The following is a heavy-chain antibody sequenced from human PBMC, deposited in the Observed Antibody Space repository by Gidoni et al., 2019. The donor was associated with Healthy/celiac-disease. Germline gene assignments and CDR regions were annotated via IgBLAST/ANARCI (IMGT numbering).Heavy chain of an antibody. J-gene: IGHJ4*02. CDR3: ARMGRKEWELLGYFDY. CDR2: ISSSSSYI. Sequence: EVQLVESGGGLVKPGGSLRLSCAASGFTFSSYSMNWFRQAPGKGLEWVSSISSSSSYIYYADSVKGRFTISRDNAKNSLYLQMNSLRAEDTAVYYCARMGRKEWELLGYFDYWGQGTLVTVSS. CDR1: GFTFSSYS. D-gene: IGHD1-26*01. V-gene: IGHV3-21*01.